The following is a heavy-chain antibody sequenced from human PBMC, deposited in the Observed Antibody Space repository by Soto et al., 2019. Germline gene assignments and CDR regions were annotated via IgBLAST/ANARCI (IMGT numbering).Heavy chain of an antibody. CDR1: GGSISSGGYY. Sequence: QVQLQESGPGLVKPSQTLSLTCTVSGGSISSGGYYWSWIRQHPGKGLEWIGYIYYSGSTYYNPSLKSRVTLSVDTSKNQFSLKLSSVTAADTAVYYCARDGPGPKTGTTPPDAFDIWGQGTMVTVSS. V-gene: IGHV4-31*03. J-gene: IGHJ3*02. CDR2: IYYSGST. CDR3: ARDGPGPKTGTTPPDAFDI. D-gene: IGHD1-7*01.